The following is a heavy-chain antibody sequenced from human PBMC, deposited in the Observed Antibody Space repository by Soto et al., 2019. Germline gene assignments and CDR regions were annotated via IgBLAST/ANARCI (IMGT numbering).Heavy chain of an antibody. D-gene: IGHD3-10*01. CDR1: GGSISSYY. CDR3: ARDRITMVRGVIHYYYGMDV. Sequence: SETLSLTCTVSGGSISSYYWSWIRQPAGKGLEWIGRIYTSGSTNYNPSLKSRVTMSVDTSKNQFSLKLSSVTAADTAMYYCARDRITMVRGVIHYYYGMDVWGQGTTVTVSS. CDR2: IYTSGST. V-gene: IGHV4-4*07. J-gene: IGHJ6*02.